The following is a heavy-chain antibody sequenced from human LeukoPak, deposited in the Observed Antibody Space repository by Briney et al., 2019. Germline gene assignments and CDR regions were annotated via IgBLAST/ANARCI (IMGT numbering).Heavy chain of an antibody. J-gene: IGHJ4*02. V-gene: IGHV3-30*02. CDR1: GFTFSNFG. D-gene: IGHD1-26*01. CDR2: IRYDGSNK. CDR3: ARDPSGSYGFFDY. Sequence: GRSLRLSCVASGFTFSNFGMHWVRQAPGKGLEWVAFIRYDGSNKYYADSVKGRFTISRDNAKNSLYLQMNSLRAEDTALYYCARDPSGSYGFFDYWGQGTLVTVSS.